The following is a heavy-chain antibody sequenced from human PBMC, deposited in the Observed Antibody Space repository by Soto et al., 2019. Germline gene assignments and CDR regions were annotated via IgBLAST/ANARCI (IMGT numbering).Heavy chain of an antibody. V-gene: IGHV3-66*01. J-gene: IGHJ5*02. Sequence: EVQLVESGGGLVQPGGSLRLSCAASGFTVSSYYMSWVRQAPGKGLEWVSVIWTGGSTQYADPVKGRFTISRDSSKNTLYLEMNRLRAEDTAVYYCAAPTSWGQGTLVTVSS. D-gene: IGHD6-6*01. CDR3: AAPTS. CDR1: GFTVSSYY. CDR2: IWTGGST.